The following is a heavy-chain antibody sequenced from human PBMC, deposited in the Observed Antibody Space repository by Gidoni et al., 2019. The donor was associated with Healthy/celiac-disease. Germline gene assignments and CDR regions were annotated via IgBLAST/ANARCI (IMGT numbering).Heavy chain of an antibody. V-gene: IGHV1-46*03. CDR1: GYTFTSYY. Sequence: QVKLVQSGAEEKKPGASVKVSCKASGYTFTSYYMHWVRQAPGQGLELMGIINPSGGSTSYAQNFQGSVTMTSYTSTSTVYMELSILRSEDTAVYYCACASVSYYGMDVWGQGTTVTVPS. J-gene: IGHJ6*02. D-gene: IGHD6-6*01. CDR3: ACASVSYYGMDV. CDR2: INPSGGST.